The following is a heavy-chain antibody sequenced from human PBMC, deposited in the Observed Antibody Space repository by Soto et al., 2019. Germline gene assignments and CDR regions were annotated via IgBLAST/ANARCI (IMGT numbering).Heavy chain of an antibody. V-gene: IGHV4-39*01. CDR1: GDSISSNYYY. J-gene: IGHJ4*02. Sequence: QLQLQESGPGLVKPSETLSLTCTVSGDSISSNYYYWGWIRQPPGMGLEWIGNIYSSGSTYYNPSLKSRVTISVDTSKNQFSLKLTSVTAADTAVYYCARYVGYHYRFDYWGQGTLVTVSS. CDR2: IYSSGST. CDR3: ARYVGYHYRFDY. D-gene: IGHD3-22*01.